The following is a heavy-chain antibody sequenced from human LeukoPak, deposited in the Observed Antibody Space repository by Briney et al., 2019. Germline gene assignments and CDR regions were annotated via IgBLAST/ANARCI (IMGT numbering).Heavy chain of an antibody. Sequence: SVKVSCKASGGTFSSYAISWVRQAPGQGLAWMGRIIPILGIANYAQKFQGRVTITADKSTSTAYMELSSLRSEDTAVYYCARAMITFGGVIVPDYWGQGALVTVSS. D-gene: IGHD3-16*02. V-gene: IGHV1-69*04. CDR2: IIPILGIA. CDR1: GGTFSSYA. J-gene: IGHJ4*02. CDR3: ARAMITFGGVIVPDY.